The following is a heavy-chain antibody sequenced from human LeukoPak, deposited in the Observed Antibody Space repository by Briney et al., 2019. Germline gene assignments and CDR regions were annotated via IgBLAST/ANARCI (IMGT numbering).Heavy chain of an antibody. CDR2: IWYDGSNK. J-gene: IGHJ4*02. Sequence: GGSLRLACAASGFTFSSYGMHWVRQAPGKGLEWVAVIWYDGSNKYYADSVKGRFTISRDNPKNTLYLQMNSLRAEDTAVYYCARAGSDYFDYWGQGTLVTVSS. V-gene: IGHV3-33*01. D-gene: IGHD6-19*01. CDR1: GFTFSSYG. CDR3: ARAGSDYFDY.